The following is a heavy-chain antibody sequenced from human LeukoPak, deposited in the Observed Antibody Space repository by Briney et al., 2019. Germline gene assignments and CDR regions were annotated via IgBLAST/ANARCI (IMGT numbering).Heavy chain of an antibody. Sequence: GGSLRLSCAASGFTFSTFAMIWVRQPPGKGLEWVSSIFPSGGEIHYADSVKGRFIISRDNAKDSLSLQMNSLRVEDTAVYYCLRGDRRDYWGQGTLVTVSS. CDR3: LRGDRRDY. CDR2: IFPSGGEI. CDR1: GFTFSTFA. V-gene: IGHV3-21*06. J-gene: IGHJ4*02.